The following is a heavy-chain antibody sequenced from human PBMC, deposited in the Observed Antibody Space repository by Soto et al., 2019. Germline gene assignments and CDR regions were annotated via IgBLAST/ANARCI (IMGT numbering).Heavy chain of an antibody. CDR2: INPNSGGT. CDR1: GYTFTGYY. CDR3: AREGTVLMVYAVYKRNWFDP. D-gene: IGHD2-8*01. J-gene: IGHJ5*02. V-gene: IGHV1-2*02. Sequence: ASVKVSCKASGYTFTGYYMHWVRQAPGQGLEWMGWINPNSGGTNYAQRFQGRVTMTRDTSISTAYMELSRLRSDDTAVYYCAREGTVLMVYAVYKRNWFDPWGQGTLVTVSS.